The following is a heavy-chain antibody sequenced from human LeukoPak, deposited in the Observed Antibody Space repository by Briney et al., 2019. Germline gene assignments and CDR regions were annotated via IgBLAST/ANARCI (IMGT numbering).Heavy chain of an antibody. CDR3: ARDQGDYSSSSVSDY. V-gene: IGHV1-18*01. J-gene: IGHJ4*02. CDR1: GYTFTSYG. D-gene: IGHD6-6*01. CDR2: IHAYNGNT. Sequence: ASVKVSCKASGYTFTSYGISWVRQAPGQGLEWMGWIHAYNGNTDYAQKFQGRVTMTTDTSTSTAYMELRSLRSDDTAVYYCARDQGDYSSSSVSDYWGQGALVTVSS.